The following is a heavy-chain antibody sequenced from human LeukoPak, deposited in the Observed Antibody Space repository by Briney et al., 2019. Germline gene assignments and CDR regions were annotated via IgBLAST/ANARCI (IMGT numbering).Heavy chain of an antibody. D-gene: IGHD6-13*01. CDR1: GFSLTTSGAG. Sequence: ESGPTLVNPTQTLTLTCTFSGFSLTTSGAGVGWIRQPPGKALEWLAFFTWNDDKRYSPSLKSRLTITKDTSKNQVVLTMTNTDPVDTATYYCAHKGIPAAFDYWGQGTLLTVSS. V-gene: IGHV2-5*01. CDR2: FTWNDDK. CDR3: AHKGIPAAFDY. J-gene: IGHJ4*02.